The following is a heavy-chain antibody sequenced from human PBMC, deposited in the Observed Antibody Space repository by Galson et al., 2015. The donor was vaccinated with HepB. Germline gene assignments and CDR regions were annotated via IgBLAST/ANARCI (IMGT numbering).Heavy chain of an antibody. CDR3: ARDYIEEHMVRDYFSGIDV. CDR2: ISSAGSTT. D-gene: IGHD6-13*01. V-gene: IGHV3-30-3*01. Sequence: SLRLSCAASGFTSSSYAMHWVRQAPGKGLAWVAVISSAGSTTYYADSVKGRFTISRDNSKNTLYLQMNNLRAEDTAVYYCARDYIEEHMVRDYFSGIDVCCPGTTVPVSS. CDR1: GFTSSSYA. J-gene: IGHJ6*02.